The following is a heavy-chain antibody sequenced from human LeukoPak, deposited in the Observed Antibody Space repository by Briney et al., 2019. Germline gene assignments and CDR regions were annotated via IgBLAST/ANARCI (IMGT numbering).Heavy chain of an antibody. J-gene: IGHJ3*02. V-gene: IGHV4-39*01. D-gene: IGHD1-26*01. CDR1: GGSISSNKYY. Sequence: SETLSLTCTVSGGSISSNKYYWGWIRQPPGKGLEWIGSIYYSGSPFYHPTFKSRVTIFVDTSKKQISLKLRSATAADTAVYDCTTPYSGGYQGLDIWGQGTMVTVSS. CDR2: IYYSGSP. CDR3: TTPYSGGYQGLDI.